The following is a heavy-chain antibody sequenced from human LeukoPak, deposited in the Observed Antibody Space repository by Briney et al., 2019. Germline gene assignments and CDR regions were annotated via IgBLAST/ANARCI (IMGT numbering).Heavy chain of an antibody. CDR1: GFTFRIKS. CDR3: ARCPRDNCRGGFDY. Sequence: GRSLRLSRTPWGFTFRIKSMTGVRQAPGEGLECGSSINDRGTNTYYTDSVRGRFTISRDNSKSRLFLQMNSLRAEDTAFYYCARCPRDNCRGGFDYWGQGALVTVSS. CDR2: INDRGTNT. D-gene: IGHD1-1*01. J-gene: IGHJ4*02. V-gene: IGHV3-23*01.